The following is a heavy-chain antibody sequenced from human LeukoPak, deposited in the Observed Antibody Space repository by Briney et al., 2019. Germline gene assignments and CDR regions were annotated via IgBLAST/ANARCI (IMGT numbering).Heavy chain of an antibody. Sequence: SETLSLTCTVSGGSISSYYWSWIRQPPGKGLEWIGYIYYSGSTNYNPSLKSRVTISVDTSKNQFSLKLSSVTAADTAVYYCARAVTYYYGSGSYTDFDYWGQATLVTVSS. D-gene: IGHD3-10*01. CDR3: ARAVTYYYGSGSYTDFDY. CDR2: IYYSGST. CDR1: GGSISSYY. J-gene: IGHJ4*02. V-gene: IGHV4-59*01.